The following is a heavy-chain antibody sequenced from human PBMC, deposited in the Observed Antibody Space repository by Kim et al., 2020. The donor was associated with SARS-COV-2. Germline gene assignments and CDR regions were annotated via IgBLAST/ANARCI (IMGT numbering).Heavy chain of an antibody. CDR1: GGSITSTSHF. CDR3: ARRCESSGSEGAWFDP. CDR2: IYYSGTT. D-gene: IGHD6-19*01. Sequence: SETLSFTCSVSGGSITSTSHFWDWIRQPPGKGLEWIGSIYYSGTTYYNASLKSRVTVSIDTSKNQFSLNLSSVTATDTALYYCARRCESSGSEGAWFDPWSQGPLVTVSS. J-gene: IGHJ5*02. V-gene: IGHV4-39*01.